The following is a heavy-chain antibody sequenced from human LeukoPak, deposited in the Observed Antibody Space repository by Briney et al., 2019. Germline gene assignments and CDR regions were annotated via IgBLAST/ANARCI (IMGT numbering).Heavy chain of an antibody. CDR1: GYTFTSYA. Sequence: ASVKVSCKPSGYTFTSYAISWLRQAPGQGLEWMGWISTYSGNTNYAQKLQGRITMTIETSTSTAYMELRSLRSDDTAVYYCARGGSRVVTYGNFDYWGQGTLVTVSS. V-gene: IGHV1-18*01. CDR3: ARGGSRVVTYGNFDY. CDR2: ISTYSGNT. D-gene: IGHD2-21*02. J-gene: IGHJ4*02.